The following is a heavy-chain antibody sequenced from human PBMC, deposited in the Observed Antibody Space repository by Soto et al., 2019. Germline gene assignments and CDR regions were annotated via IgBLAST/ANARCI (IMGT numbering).Heavy chain of an antibody. V-gene: IGHV3-13*01. J-gene: IGHJ6*02. CDR3: VRGGETSGMYTSGQYFYGMDV. CDR1: GFTFSSFD. Sequence: EVQLEESGGGLAQPGGSVRLSCEVSGFTFSSFDMHWVRRAAGKGLEWVSAIGSAGDTYYSDSVKGRFTIYREDARNSLHLQMNSLTVGDTAVYYCVRGGETSGMYTSGQYFYGMDVWGQGTTVSVS. D-gene: IGHD6-19*01. CDR2: IGSAGDT.